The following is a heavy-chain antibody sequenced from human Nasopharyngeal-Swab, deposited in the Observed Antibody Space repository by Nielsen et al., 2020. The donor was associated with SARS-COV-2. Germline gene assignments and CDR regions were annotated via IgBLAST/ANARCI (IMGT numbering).Heavy chain of an antibody. Sequence: GESLKISCAGSAFTFSHYAMSWVRQAPGKGLEWVSAISGSGDNTYYADSVKGRFTISRDNPKNTLYLQMNSLRAEDTAVYYCARQRGISVAGGTLDYWGPGTLVTVSS. CDR2: ISGSGDNT. CDR3: ARQRGISVAGGTLDY. D-gene: IGHD6-19*01. J-gene: IGHJ4*02. CDR1: AFTFSHYA. V-gene: IGHV3-23*01.